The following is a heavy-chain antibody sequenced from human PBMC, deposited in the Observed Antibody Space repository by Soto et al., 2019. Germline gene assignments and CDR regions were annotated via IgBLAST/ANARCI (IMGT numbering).Heavy chain of an antibody. J-gene: IGHJ6*02. V-gene: IGHV3-21*01. Sequence: LRLSCAASGFSLSSYAMNWVRQAPGKGLGWVSSSTSGGSFVFYADSVKGRFTVSRDNTKNSLYLHMNSLRDEDTALYYCARGWAPSAPNFDSSSGAYGLDVWGPATTVPVSS. CDR2: STSGGSFV. D-gene: IGHD3-9*01. CDR3: ARGWAPSAPNFDSSSGAYGLDV. CDR1: GFSLSSYA.